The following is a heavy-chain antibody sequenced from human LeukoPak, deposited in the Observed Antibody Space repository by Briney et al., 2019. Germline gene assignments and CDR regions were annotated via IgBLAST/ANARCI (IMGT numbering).Heavy chain of an antibody. CDR3: AKDILTTVTTGYFDY. D-gene: IGHD4-17*01. CDR1: EFPFSSYA. CDR2: ISWNSGSI. Sequence: GGSLRLSCAASEFPFSSYAMHWVRQAPGKGLEWVSGISWNSGSIGYADSVKGRFTISRDNAKNSLYLQMNSLRAEDMALYYCAKDILTTVTTGYFDYWGQGTLVTVSS. V-gene: IGHV3-9*03. J-gene: IGHJ4*02.